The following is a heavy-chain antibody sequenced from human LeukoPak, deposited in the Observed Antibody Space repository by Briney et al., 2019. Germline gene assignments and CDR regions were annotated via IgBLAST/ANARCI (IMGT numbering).Heavy chain of an antibody. CDR3: ARGVLGVIPIDY. CDR1: GFTVSTTY. Sequence: PGGSLRLSCAASGFTVSTTYMAWVRQAPGKGLEWVSFMYGGDNTFYADSVKGRFTISRDNSENTLYLQMNSLRAEDTAVYYCARGVLGVIPIDYWGQGTLVTVSS. D-gene: IGHD3-10*01. J-gene: IGHJ4*02. V-gene: IGHV3-53*01. CDR2: MYGGDNT.